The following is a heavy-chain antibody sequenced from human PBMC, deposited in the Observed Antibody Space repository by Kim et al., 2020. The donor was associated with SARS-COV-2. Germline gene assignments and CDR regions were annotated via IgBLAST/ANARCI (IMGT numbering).Heavy chain of an antibody. D-gene: IGHD4-17*01. J-gene: IGHJ4*02. V-gene: IGHV3-23*01. CDR3: AKSKGDYGDYESLGY. Sequence: DTVKGRFTISRDNSKNTLYLQMNSLRAEDTAVYYCAKSKGDYGDYESLGYWGQGTLVTVSS.